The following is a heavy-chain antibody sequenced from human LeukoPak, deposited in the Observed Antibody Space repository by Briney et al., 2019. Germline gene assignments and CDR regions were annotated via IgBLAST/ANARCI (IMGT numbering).Heavy chain of an antibody. D-gene: IGHD6-13*01. Sequence: PGGSLRLSCAASGFTFSNSGMNWVRQAPGKGLEWVSTISGSGDSTYYADSVKGRFTSSRDNSKNTLYLQMNSLRAEDTAVYYCARETTSWYRTGGFDYWGQGTLVTVSS. J-gene: IGHJ4*02. CDR2: ISGSGDST. CDR1: GFTFSNSG. CDR3: ARETTSWYRTGGFDY. V-gene: IGHV3-23*01.